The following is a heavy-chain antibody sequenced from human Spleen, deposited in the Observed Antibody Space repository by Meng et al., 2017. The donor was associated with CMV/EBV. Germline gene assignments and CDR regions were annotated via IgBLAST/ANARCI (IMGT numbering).Heavy chain of an antibody. J-gene: IGHJ5*02. Sequence: GESLKISCAASGVTFSAYGMHWVRQPPGKGLEWVAVISHDGGNRNYADSVKGRFTVSRDNSKDTLYLQMSNLTIEDTAVYYCALGNSWSDHWGQGTLVTVSS. V-gene: IGHV3-30-3*01. CDR3: ALGNSWSDH. CDR1: GVTFSAYG. CDR2: ISHDGGNR. D-gene: IGHD2/OR15-2a*01.